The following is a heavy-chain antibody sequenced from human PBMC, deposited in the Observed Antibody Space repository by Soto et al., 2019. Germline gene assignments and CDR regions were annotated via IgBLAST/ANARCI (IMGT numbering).Heavy chain of an antibody. Sequence: QVQLVQSGAEVMKPGASVKVSCMSFGYTFTTYHMYWVRQAPGQGLEWMGKINPSGGSTRYAHRFQGRVNMTRDTSTSTVYMELSGLTSEDTAVYYCTRAFPGPTGTTTFDKWGQGTLVTVSS. CDR2: INPSGGST. CDR1: GYTFTTYH. V-gene: IGHV1-46*03. D-gene: IGHD1-1*01. J-gene: IGHJ4*02. CDR3: TRAFPGPTGTTTFDK.